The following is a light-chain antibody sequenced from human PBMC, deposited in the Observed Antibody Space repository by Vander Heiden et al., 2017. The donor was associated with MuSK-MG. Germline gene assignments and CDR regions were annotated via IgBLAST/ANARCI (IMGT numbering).Light chain of an antibody. Sequence: QSALTQPASVSGSPGQSITIYCNGTSSDVGGYNYVSWYQQHPGKAPKLMIYDVSNRPSGVSNRFSGSKSGNTASLTISGLQAEDEADYYCSSYTSSSTLVFGGGTKLTVL. CDR2: DVS. CDR1: SSDVGGYNY. V-gene: IGLV2-14*03. J-gene: IGLJ2*01. CDR3: SSYTSSSTLV.